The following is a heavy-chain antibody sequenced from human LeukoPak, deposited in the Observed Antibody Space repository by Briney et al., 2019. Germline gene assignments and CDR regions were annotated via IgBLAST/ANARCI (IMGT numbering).Heavy chain of an antibody. V-gene: IGHV3-74*01. CDR2: INSDGSGT. Sequence: GGSLRLSCAASGSTFNTYSMHWVRQAPGKGLVWVSHINSDGSGTTYADSVRGRFTIARDNAKNTLYLQMNSLRGEDTAVYYCVRRESRWGQGTLVTVSS. CDR1: GSTFNTYS. J-gene: IGHJ4*02. D-gene: IGHD5-24*01. CDR3: VRRESR.